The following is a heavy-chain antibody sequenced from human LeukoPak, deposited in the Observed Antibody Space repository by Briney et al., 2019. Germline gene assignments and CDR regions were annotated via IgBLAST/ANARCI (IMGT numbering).Heavy chain of an antibody. J-gene: IGHJ5*02. Sequence: ASVKVSCKASGYTFTSYDINWVRQATGQGLEWMGRINPNSGGTNYAQKFQGRVTMTRDTSISTAYMELSRLRSDDTAVYYCATDDYGDQTRWFDPWGQGTLVTVSS. D-gene: IGHD4-17*01. CDR3: ATDDYGDQTRWFDP. CDR1: GYTFTSYD. V-gene: IGHV1-2*06. CDR2: INPNSGGT.